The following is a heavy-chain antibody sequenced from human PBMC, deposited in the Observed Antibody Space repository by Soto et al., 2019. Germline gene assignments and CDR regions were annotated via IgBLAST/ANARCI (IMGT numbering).Heavy chain of an antibody. CDR2: IDWSGDNV. V-gene: IGHV3-9*01. CDR3: ARDLAWKRGKVGRYYYGMDV. CDR1: GFTFNDYA. Sequence: EVQVVEFGGGLVQPGRSLRLSCAASGFTFNDYAMHWVRQVPGKGLEWVSGIDWSGDNVGYGDSVKGRFTISRDNAKNSVYLQMDSLRVEDTAVYYCARDLAWKRGKVGRYYYGMDVWGQGTTVTVSS. J-gene: IGHJ6*02. D-gene: IGHD1-1*01.